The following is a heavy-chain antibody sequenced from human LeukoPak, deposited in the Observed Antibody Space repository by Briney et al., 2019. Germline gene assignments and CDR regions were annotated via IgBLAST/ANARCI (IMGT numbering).Heavy chain of an antibody. CDR3: ARRILRGVIITDWFDP. V-gene: IGHV1-2*02. J-gene: IGHJ5*02. CDR2: INPNSGGT. CDR1: GYTFTGYY. Sequence: ASVKVSCKASGYTFTGYYMRWVRQAPGQGLEWMGWINPNSGGTNYAQKFQGRVTMTRDTSISTAYMELSRLRSDDTAVYYCARRILRGVIITDWFDPWGQGTPVTVSS. D-gene: IGHD3-10*01.